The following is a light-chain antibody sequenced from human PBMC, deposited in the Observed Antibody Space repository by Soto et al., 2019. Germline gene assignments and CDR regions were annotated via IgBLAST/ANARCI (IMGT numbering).Light chain of an antibody. Sequence: DIQVTQSPSTLSASVGDTVTITCRASHTISNWLAWYQQKPGKAPKLLIYDVSTLESGVPSRFSGSASGTEFTLTISSLQPDDFATYYCQQHTFGQGTDLEIK. CDR1: HTISNW. CDR2: DVS. J-gene: IGKJ2*01. V-gene: IGKV1-5*01. CDR3: QQHT.